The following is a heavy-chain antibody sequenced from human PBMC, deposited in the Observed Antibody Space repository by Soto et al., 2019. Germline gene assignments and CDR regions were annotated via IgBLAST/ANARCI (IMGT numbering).Heavy chain of an antibody. V-gene: IGHV1-69*06. Sequence: ASVKVSCKASGVTFSSYAISWVRQAPGQGLEWMGGIIPIFGTANYAQKFQGRVTITADKSTSTAYMELSSLRSEDTAVYYCATSLGDSSSSDYWGQGTLVTVSS. J-gene: IGHJ4*02. CDR1: GVTFSSYA. CDR3: ATSLGDSSSSDY. CDR2: IIPIFGTA. D-gene: IGHD6-6*01.